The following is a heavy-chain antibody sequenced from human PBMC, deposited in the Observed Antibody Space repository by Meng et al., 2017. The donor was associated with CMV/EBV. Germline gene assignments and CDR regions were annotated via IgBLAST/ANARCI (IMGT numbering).Heavy chain of an antibody. CDR3: ARGPISPRYCSSTSCRYWFDP. V-gene: IGHV1-8*03. CDR2: MNPNSGNT. CDR1: GYTFTSYD. D-gene: IGHD2-2*01. J-gene: IGHJ5*02. Sequence: ASVNVSCKASGYTFTSYDINWVRQATGQGLEWMGWMNPNSGNTGYARKFQGRVTITRNTSISTAYMELSSLRSEDTAVYYCARGPISPRYCSSTSCRYWFDPWGQGTLVTVSS.